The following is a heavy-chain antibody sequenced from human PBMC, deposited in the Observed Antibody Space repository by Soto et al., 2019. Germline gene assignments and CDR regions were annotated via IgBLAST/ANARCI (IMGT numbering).Heavy chain of an antibody. CDR1: GGTFSSYD. Sequence: QVQLVQSGAEVKKPGSSVKVSCKASGGTFSSYDISWVRQAPGQGLEWMGGISPIFGTANYAQKFQGRVTITADESTSTAYMELSSLRSEDTAVYYCARLHVVKGELNRTNDYWGQGTLVTVSS. CDR2: ISPIFGTA. D-gene: IGHD1-7*01. V-gene: IGHV1-69*12. CDR3: ARLHVVKGELNRTNDY. J-gene: IGHJ4*02.